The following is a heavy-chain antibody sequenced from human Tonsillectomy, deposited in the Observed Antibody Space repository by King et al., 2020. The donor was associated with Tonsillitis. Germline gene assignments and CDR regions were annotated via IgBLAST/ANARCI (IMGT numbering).Heavy chain of an antibody. V-gene: IGHV4-59*01. CDR1: GASITGYN. Sequence: VQLQESGPGLVKPSETLSLTCTVSGASITGYNWNWIRQTPGKGLEWIGYIYDSGITNYNPSLKSRVTIATDTSKNQFSLKLSSVTAADTAVYYCARDAHSIWCLWYFDLWGRGTLVTVSA. J-gene: IGHJ2*01. D-gene: IGHD4/OR15-4a*01. CDR3: ARDAHSIWCLWYFDL. CDR2: IYDSGIT.